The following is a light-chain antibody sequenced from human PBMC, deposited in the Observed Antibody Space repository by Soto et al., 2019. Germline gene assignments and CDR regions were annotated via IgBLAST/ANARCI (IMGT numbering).Light chain of an antibody. CDR1: SSDVGGYNY. CDR3: SSYTTSSTHWV. J-gene: IGLJ3*02. V-gene: IGLV2-14*01. Sequence: QSVLTQPASVSVSPGQSITISCTGTSSDVGGYNYVSWYQQHPGKAPKLMIYEVSNRPSGVSNRFSGSKSSNTASLTISGLQAEDEADYYCSSYTTSSTHWVFGGGTQLTVL. CDR2: EVS.